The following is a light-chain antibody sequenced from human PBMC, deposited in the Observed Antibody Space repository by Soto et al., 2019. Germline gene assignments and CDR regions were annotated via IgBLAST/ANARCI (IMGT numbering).Light chain of an antibody. CDR3: QQHNAWPLT. Sequence: EIVMTQSPATLSASPGERVTLSCRASQNVKNNLAWYQQKPGQAPRLLIYGATSTATGVAARFSGSGSGTEFTLTISSLQSEDSAVYYCQQHNAWPLTFGGGTKVEIK. CDR2: GAT. V-gene: IGKV3-15*01. J-gene: IGKJ4*01. CDR1: QNVKNN.